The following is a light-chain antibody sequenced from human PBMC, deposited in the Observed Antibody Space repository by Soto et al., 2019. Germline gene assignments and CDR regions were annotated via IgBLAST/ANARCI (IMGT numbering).Light chain of an antibody. CDR2: SSN. Sequence: QSVLTQPPSAXGTPXXXXTISCSGSSSNIGINTVNWYQQLPGTAPKLLIYSSNQRPSGVPDRFSGSKSGTSASLAISGLQSEDEADYYCAAWDDSLNGPVFGTGTKLTVL. CDR3: AAWDDSLNGPV. CDR1: SSNIGINT. J-gene: IGLJ1*01. V-gene: IGLV1-44*01.